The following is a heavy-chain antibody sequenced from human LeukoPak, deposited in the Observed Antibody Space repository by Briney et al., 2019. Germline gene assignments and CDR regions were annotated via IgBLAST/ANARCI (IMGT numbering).Heavy chain of an antibody. CDR1: GFSFIDAW. Sequence: GGSLRLSCAASGFSFIDAWVSWVRQAPGKGLEWIGRIKSKTDGETTDYIAPVKGRFTISRDDSKNTVYLQMNSLKSEDTAVYYCQGAFDIWSQGTMVTVSA. J-gene: IGHJ3*02. CDR2: IKSKTDGETT. CDR3: QGAFDI. V-gene: IGHV3-15*01.